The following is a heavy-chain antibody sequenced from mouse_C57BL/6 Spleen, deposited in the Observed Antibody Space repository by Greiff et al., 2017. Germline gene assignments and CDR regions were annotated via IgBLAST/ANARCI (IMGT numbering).Heavy chain of an antibody. J-gene: IGHJ1*03. D-gene: IGHD1-1*01. CDR1: GYTFTSHW. CDR2: IDPSDSYT. CDR3: ARDYGSSYGYFDV. V-gene: IGHV1-69*01. Sequence: VQLQQPGAELVMPGASVKLSCKASGYTFTSHWMHWVKQRPGQGLEWIGEIDPSDSYTNYNQKFKGKSTLTVDKSSSTAYMQLSSLTSEDSAVYYCARDYGSSYGYFDVWGTGTTVTVSS.